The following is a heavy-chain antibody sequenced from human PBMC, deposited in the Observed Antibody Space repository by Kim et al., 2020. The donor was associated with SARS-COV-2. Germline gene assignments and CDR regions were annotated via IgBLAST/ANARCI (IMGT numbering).Heavy chain of an antibody. CDR1: GGSISSSSYY. Sequence: SETLSLTCTVSGGSISSSSYYWGWIRQPPGKGLEWIGSIYYSGSTYYNPSLKSRVTISVDTSKNQFSLKLSSVTAADTAVYYCARDRGRRSVDMGPVVVVAATGFDPWGQGTLVTVSS. D-gene: IGHD2-15*01. V-gene: IGHV4-39*07. CDR3: ARDRGRRSVDMGPVVVVAATGFDP. CDR2: IYYSGST. J-gene: IGHJ5*02.